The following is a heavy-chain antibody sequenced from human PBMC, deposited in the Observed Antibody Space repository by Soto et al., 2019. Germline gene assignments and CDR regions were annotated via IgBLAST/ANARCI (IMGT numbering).Heavy chain of an antibody. CDR3: ARAFRYSSGWYFDY. V-gene: IGHV4-30-2*01. CDR1: GGSISSGGYS. Sequence: SETLSLTCAVSGGSISSGGYSWSWIRQPPGKGLEWIGYIYHSGSTYYNPSLKSRVTISVDTSKNQFSLKLSSVTAADTAVYYCARAFRYSSGWYFDYWGQGTLVTVSS. D-gene: IGHD6-19*01. CDR2: IYHSGST. J-gene: IGHJ4*02.